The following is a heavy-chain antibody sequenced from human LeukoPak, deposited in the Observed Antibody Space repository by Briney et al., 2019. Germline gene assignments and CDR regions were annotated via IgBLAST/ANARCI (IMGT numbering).Heavy chain of an antibody. CDR1: GGTFSSYG. D-gene: IGHD2-15*01. CDR3: ARDIPPSGGSCL. CDR2: INPNSGGT. V-gene: IGHV1-2*06. Sequence: GASVKVSCKASGGTFSSYGISWVRQAPGQGLEWMGRINPNSGGTNYAQKFQGRVTMTRDTSISTAYMELSRLRSDDTAVYYCARDIPPSGGSCLWGQGTTVTVSS. J-gene: IGHJ6*02.